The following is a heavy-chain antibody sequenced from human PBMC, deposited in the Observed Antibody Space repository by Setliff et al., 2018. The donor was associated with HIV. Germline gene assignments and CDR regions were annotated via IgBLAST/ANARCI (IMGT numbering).Heavy chain of an antibody. J-gene: IGHJ5*02. V-gene: IGHV4-4*02. CDR3: ARVAAGTYGKGDWFDP. Sequence: SETLSLTCAGSGGSISSTNWWNWVRQPPGKGLEWIGEIYHSGDTNYNPSLKSRVTISVDKSKNQFSLKLTSVTAADTAVYYCARVAAGTYGKGDWFDPWGQGTQVTVSS. CDR1: GGSISSTNW. D-gene: IGHD3-10*01. CDR2: IYHSGDT.